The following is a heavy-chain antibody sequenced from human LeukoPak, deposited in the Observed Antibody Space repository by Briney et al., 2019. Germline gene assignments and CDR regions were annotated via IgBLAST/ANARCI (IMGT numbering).Heavy chain of an antibody. J-gene: IGHJ4*02. CDR3: ARSTSSEYDIYHFDY. CDR2: MWYDGNNK. D-gene: IGHD3-9*01. CDR1: GFTFSSYG. V-gene: IGHV3-33*01. Sequence: GRSLRLSCAASGFTFSSYGMHWVRQAPGKGLEWVAVMWYDGNNKYYADSVKGRFTISRDNSMNTLYLQMNSLRAEDTAVYYCARSTSSEYDIYHFDYWGQGTLVTVSS.